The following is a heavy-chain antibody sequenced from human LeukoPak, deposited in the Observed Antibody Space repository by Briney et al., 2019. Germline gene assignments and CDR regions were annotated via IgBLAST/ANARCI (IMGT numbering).Heavy chain of an antibody. CDR3: ARGGSYGAFDY. CDR1: GYTLTELS. J-gene: IGHJ4*02. V-gene: IGHV1-24*01. Sequence: ASVKVSCKVSGYTLTELSMHWVRQAPGKGLEWMGGFDPEDGETIYAQKLQGRVTMTTDTSTSTAYMELRSLRSDDTAVYYCARGGSYGAFDYWGQGTLVTVSS. CDR2: FDPEDGET. D-gene: IGHD4/OR15-4a*01.